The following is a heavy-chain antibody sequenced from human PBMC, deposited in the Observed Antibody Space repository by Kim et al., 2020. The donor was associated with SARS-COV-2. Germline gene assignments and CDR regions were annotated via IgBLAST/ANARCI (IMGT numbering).Heavy chain of an antibody. CDR1: GYSFTSYW. V-gene: IGHV5-51*01. D-gene: IGHD3-22*01. CDR2: IYPGDSDT. CDR3: ARPTDSSGYRDAFDI. J-gene: IGHJ3*02. Sequence: GESLKISCKGSGYSFTSYWIGWVRQMPGKGLEWMGIIYPGDSDTRYSPSFQGQVTISADKSISTAYLQWSSLKASDTAMYYCARPTDSSGYRDAFDIWGQGTMVTVSS.